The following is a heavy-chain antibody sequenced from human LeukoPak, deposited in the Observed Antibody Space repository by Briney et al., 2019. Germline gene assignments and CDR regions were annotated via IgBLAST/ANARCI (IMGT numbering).Heavy chain of an antibody. CDR2: INNDGSSM. CDR3: ARVSIGWYSFDY. V-gene: IGHV3-74*01. Sequence: GGSLRLSCAASEFSFSSYWMYWVRQAPGKGLVWVSRINNDGSSMSYAESVRGRFTISRNNAKKTLSMQMNSLRVEDTAVYYCARVSIGWYSFDYWGQGTLVTVSS. J-gene: IGHJ4*02. D-gene: IGHD6-19*01. CDR1: EFSFSSYW.